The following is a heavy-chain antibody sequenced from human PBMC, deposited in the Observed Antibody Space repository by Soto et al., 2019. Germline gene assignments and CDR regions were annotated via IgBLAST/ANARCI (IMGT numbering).Heavy chain of an antibody. Sequence: QVQLVQSGAEVKKPGASVKVSCKASGYTFTSYGISWVRQAPGQGLEWMGWISAYNGNTNYAQKLQGRVTMTTDTSTSTACMELRSLRSDDTAVYYSASDWAAAVPFDYWGQGTLVTVSS. J-gene: IGHJ4*02. CDR1: GYTFTSYG. CDR2: ISAYNGNT. D-gene: IGHD6-13*01. V-gene: IGHV1-18*01. CDR3: ASDWAAAVPFDY.